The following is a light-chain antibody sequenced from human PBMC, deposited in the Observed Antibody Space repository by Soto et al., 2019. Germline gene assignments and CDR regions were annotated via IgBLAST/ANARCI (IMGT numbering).Light chain of an antibody. J-gene: IGKJ2*01. CDR1: QAISSW. CDR2: AAS. V-gene: IGKV1-12*01. Sequence: DIQMTQSPSSVSASGGDRVTITCRASQAISSWLAWYQQKPGKAPKLLIYAASTLQSGVPSRFSGSGSGTEFTLPISSLQPEDFATYYCQQANRCPYTCGQGTKLEIK. CDR3: QQANRCPYT.